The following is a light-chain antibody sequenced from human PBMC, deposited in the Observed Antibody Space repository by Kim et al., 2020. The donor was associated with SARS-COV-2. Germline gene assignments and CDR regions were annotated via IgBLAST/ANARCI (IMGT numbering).Light chain of an antibody. CDR3: QQYSSSPMYT. CDR2: GAS. CDR1: HSVSSSY. Sequence: SPREKTTLSCRASHSVSSSYLAWYQQKPGQAPRLLIYGASSRATGIPDRFSGSGSGTEFTLTISRLEPEDFAVYYCQQYSSSPMYTFGQGTKLEI. J-gene: IGKJ2*01. V-gene: IGKV3-20*01.